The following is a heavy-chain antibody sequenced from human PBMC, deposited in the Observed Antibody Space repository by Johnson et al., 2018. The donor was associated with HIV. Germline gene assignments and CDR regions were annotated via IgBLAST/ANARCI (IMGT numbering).Heavy chain of an antibody. CDR1: GFTFSSYS. CDR2: ISSSSSTI. V-gene: IGHV3-48*01. Sequence: VQLVESGGGLVQPGGSLRLSCAASGFTFSSYSMNWVRQAPGKGLEWVSYISSSSSTIYYADSVKGRFTISRDNAKNSLYLQMNSLRAEDTGVYYCARDKELTFHHAFDIGGQGTMVTVSS. J-gene: IGHJ3*02. D-gene: IGHD1-26*01. CDR3: ARDKELTFHHAFDI.